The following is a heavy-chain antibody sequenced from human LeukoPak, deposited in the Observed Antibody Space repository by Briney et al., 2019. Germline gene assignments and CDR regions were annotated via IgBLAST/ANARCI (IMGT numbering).Heavy chain of an antibody. D-gene: IGHD3-10*01. CDR2: ISGDGGST. CDR1: GFTFDDYA. V-gene: IGHV3-43*02. Sequence: HPGGSLRLSCAASGFTFDDYAMHWVRQAPGKGLEWVSLISGDGGSTYYADSVKGRFTISRDNSKNSLYLQMNSLRTEDTALYYCAKDQLITMVRGVSYYYYGMDVWGQGSLVTVSS. J-gene: IGHJ6*02. CDR3: AKDQLITMVRGVSYYYYGMDV.